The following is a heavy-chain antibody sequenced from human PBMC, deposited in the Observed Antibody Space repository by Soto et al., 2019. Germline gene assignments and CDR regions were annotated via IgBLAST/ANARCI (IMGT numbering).Heavy chain of an antibody. J-gene: IGHJ3*02. CDR3: ARDTGYDHDAFDI. Sequence: ASVKVSCKASGYSFITSYHMHWVRQAPGQGLEWMGIINPTGSMTRYSQKFQGRLTMTRDTSTATDYMELSNLTSEDTAVYFCARDTGYDHDAFDIWGQGIRVTVSS. CDR1: GYSFITSYH. CDR2: INPTGSMT. D-gene: IGHD5-12*01. V-gene: IGHV1-46*01.